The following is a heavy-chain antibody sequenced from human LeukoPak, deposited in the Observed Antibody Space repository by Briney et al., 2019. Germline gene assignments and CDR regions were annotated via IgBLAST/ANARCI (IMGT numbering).Heavy chain of an antibody. CDR2: ISRSGDNT. J-gene: IGHJ5*02. Sequence: PGGSLRLSCAASGFTFSSYVMSWVRQAPGKGLERVSAISRSGDNTYYADSVKGRFTISRDNSKNTLYLQMNSLRAEDTAVYYCARSRQPYYYGSGGSWFDPWGQGTLVTVSS. D-gene: IGHD3-10*01. CDR1: GFTFSSYV. CDR3: ARSRQPYYYGSGGSWFDP. V-gene: IGHV3-23*01.